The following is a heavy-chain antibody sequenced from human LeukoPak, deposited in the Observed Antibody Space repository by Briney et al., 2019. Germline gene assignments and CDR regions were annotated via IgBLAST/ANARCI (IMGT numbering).Heavy chain of an antibody. D-gene: IGHD3-22*01. CDR3: AKDPYYDSSGYYFDY. J-gene: IGHJ4*02. CDR2: ILYDGSNK. Sequence: GGSLRLSCAASGFTFSTYGMHWVRQAPGKGLEWVAFILYDGSNKYYAESVKGRFTISRDNSKNTLYLQMNSLRAEDTAVYYCAKDPYYDSSGYYFDYWGQGTLVTVSS. CDR1: GFTFSTYG. V-gene: IGHV3-30*02.